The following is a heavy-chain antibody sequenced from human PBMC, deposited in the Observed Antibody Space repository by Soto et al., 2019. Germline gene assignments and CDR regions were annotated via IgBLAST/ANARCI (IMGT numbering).Heavy chain of an antibody. V-gene: IGHV3-53*01. D-gene: IGHD1-26*01. Sequence: GGSLRLSCAASGFTVSSNYMSWVRQAPGKGLERVSVIYSGGSTYYADSVKGRFTISRDNSKNTLYLQMNSLRAEDTAVYYCANGIVGATGYFDYWGQGTLVTVSS. CDR3: ANGIVGATGYFDY. CDR1: GFTVSSNY. J-gene: IGHJ4*02. CDR2: IYSGGST.